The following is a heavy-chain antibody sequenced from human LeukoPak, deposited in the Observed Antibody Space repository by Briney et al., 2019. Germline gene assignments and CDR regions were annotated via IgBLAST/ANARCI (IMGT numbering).Heavy chain of an antibody. CDR1: GGSFSGYY. CDR3: ARESTSYSGYID. D-gene: IGHD5-12*01. V-gene: IGHV4-34*01. J-gene: IGHJ4*02. Sequence: MASETLSLTCAVYGGSFSGYYWSWIRQPPGKGLEWIGEINHSGSTNYNPSLKSRVTISVDTSKNQFSLKLSSVTAADTAVYYCARESTSYSGYIDWGQGTLVTVSS. CDR2: INHSGST.